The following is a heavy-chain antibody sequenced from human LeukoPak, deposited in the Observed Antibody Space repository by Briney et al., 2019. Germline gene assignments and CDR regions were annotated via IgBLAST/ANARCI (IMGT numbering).Heavy chain of an antibody. D-gene: IGHD2-2*01. J-gene: IGHJ4*02. Sequence: PGGSLRLSCAASGFTFSSYSMNWVRQAPGKGLEWVSYISSSSGTIYYADSVKGRFTISRDNAKNSLYLQMNSLRAEDTAVYYCASSRGVFDYWGQGTLVTVSS. V-gene: IGHV3-48*01. CDR3: ASSRGVFDY. CDR1: GFTFSSYS. CDR2: ISSSSGTI.